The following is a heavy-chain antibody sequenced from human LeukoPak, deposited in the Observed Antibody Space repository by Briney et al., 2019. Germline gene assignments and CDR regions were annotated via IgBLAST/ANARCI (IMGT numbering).Heavy chain of an antibody. V-gene: IGHV1-2*02. CDR3: ASPHSSGWSFDY. J-gene: IGHJ4*02. D-gene: IGHD6-19*01. CDR1: GYTLSGYY. Sequence: ASVKVSCEASGYTLSGYYMHWLRQAPGQGLEWMGWINPNSGGTNYAQKFQGRVTMTRDTSISTAYMELSRLRSDDTAVYYCASPHSSGWSFDYWGRGTLVTVSS. CDR2: INPNSGGT.